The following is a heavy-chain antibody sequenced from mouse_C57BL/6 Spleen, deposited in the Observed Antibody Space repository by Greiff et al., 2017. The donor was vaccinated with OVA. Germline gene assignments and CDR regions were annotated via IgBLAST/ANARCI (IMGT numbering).Heavy chain of an antibody. V-gene: IGHV1-76*01. CDR3: ARSVYYDPHFGY. D-gene: IGHD2-4*01. CDR2: IYPGSGNT. CDR1: GYTFTDYY. Sequence: VQLKESGAELVRPGASVKLSCKASGYTFTDYYINWVKQRPGQGLEWIARIYPGSGNTYYNEKFKGKATLTAEKSSSTAYMQLSSLTSEDSAVYFCARSVYYDPHFGYWGQGTTLTVSS. J-gene: IGHJ2*01.